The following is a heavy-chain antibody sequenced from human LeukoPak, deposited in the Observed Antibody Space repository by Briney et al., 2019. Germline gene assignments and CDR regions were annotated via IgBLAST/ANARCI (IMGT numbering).Heavy chain of an antibody. D-gene: IGHD3-10*01. V-gene: IGHV4-34*01. CDR3: ARLRGYYGSGYHYMDV. CDR1: GRSFSGYY. CDR2: INHSGST. Sequence: PSETLSLTCAVYGRSFSGYYWSWIRQPPGKGLEWIGEINHSGSTNYNPSLKSRVSISADTSRNQFSLKLSSVTAADTAVYYCARLRGYYGSGYHYMDVWGKGTTVT. J-gene: IGHJ6*03.